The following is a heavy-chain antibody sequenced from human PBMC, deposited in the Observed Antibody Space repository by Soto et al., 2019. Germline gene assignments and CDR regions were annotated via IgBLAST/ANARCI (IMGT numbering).Heavy chain of an antibody. CDR1: GGTFSSYA. Sequence: GASVKVSCKASGGTFSSYAISWVRQAPGQGLEWMGGIIPIFGTANYAQKFQGRVTITADKSTSTAYMELSSLRSEDTAVYYCARDRKYSSGWGYYYYGMDVWGQGTTVTVS. CDR2: IIPIFGTA. J-gene: IGHJ6*02. CDR3: ARDRKYSSGWGYYYYGMDV. D-gene: IGHD6-19*01. V-gene: IGHV1-69*06.